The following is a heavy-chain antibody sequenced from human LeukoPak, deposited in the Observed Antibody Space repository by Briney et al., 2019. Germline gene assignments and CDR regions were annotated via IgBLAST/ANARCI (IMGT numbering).Heavy chain of an antibody. CDR2: IYYSGST. V-gene: IGHV4-39*07. J-gene: IGHJ4*02. Sequence: SETLSLTCTVSGGSISSSSYYWGWIRQPPGKGLEWIGSIYYSGSTYYNPSLKSRVTISVYTSKNQFSLKLSSVTAADTAVYYCARESNYYGSGRHYDYWGQGTLVTVSS. CDR3: ARESNYYGSGRHYDY. CDR1: GGSISSSSYY. D-gene: IGHD3-10*01.